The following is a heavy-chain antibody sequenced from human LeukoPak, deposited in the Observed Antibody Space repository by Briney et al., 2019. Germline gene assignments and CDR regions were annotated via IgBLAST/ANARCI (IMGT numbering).Heavy chain of an antibody. CDR3: AREDALN. J-gene: IGHJ4*02. Sequence: GGSLRLSCAASGFTFSNYAMHWVRQAPGKGLEWVAVISYDGSNKYYADSVKGRFTISRDNSKNTLYLQMNSLRAEDTAVYYCAREDALNWGQGTLVTVSS. CDR2: ISYDGSNK. V-gene: IGHV3-30-3*01. CDR1: GFTFSNYA.